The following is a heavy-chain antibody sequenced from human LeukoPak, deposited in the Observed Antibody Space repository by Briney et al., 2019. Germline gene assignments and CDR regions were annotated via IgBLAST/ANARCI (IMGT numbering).Heavy chain of an antibody. CDR2: ISYDGSNK. D-gene: IGHD2-21*02. Sequence: GGSLRLSCAASGFTFSSYGMHWVRQAPGKGLEWVAVISYDGSNKYYADSVKGRFTISRDNSKNTLYLQMNSLRAEDTAVYYCAREAFHIVVVTAITPLDYWGQGTLVTVSS. CDR3: AREAFHIVVVTAITPLDY. V-gene: IGHV3-30*03. CDR1: GFTFSSYG. J-gene: IGHJ4*02.